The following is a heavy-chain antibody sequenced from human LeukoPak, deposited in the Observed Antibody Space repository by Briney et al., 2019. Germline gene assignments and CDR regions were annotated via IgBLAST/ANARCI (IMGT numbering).Heavy chain of an antibody. V-gene: IGHV3-30*03. CDR1: GFTFSSYG. CDR3: AREGFPKTINDVFGPPPMNAFDI. CDR2: ISYDGSNK. D-gene: IGHD3-16*01. Sequence: PGGSLRLSCAASGFTFSSYGMSWVRQAPGKGLEWVAVISYDGSNKYYADSVKGRFTISRDNSKNTLYLQMNSLRAEDTAVYYCAREGFPKTINDVFGPPPMNAFDIWGQGTMVTVSS. J-gene: IGHJ3*02.